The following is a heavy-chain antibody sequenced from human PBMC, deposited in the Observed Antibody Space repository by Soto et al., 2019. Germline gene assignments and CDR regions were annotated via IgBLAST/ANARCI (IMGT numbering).Heavy chain of an antibody. J-gene: IGHJ4*02. CDR2: INSDGSST. CDR3: PRDFWSGYYLDY. CDR1: GFTFSSYW. D-gene: IGHD3-3*01. Sequence: EVQLVESGGCLVQTGGSLRLSCAASGFTFSSYWMHWVRQAPGKGLVWVSRINSDGSSTSYADSVKGRFTISRDNAKNTLYLEMNSLRAEDTAVYYCPRDFWSGYYLDYWGQGTLVTVSS. V-gene: IGHV3-74*01.